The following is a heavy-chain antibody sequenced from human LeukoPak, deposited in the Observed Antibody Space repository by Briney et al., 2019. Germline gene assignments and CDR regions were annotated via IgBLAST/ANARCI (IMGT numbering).Heavy chain of an antibody. Sequence: GGSLRLSCAASGFTFSNAWMSWVRQAPGKGLEWVGRIKSKTDGGTTDYAAPVKGRFTISRDDSKNTLYLQMNSLRAEDTAVYYCAKGGITIFGVVIPTGDYWGQGTLVTVSS. V-gene: IGHV3-15*01. D-gene: IGHD3-3*01. CDR3: AKGGITIFGVVIPTGDY. CDR1: GFTFSNAW. J-gene: IGHJ4*02. CDR2: IKSKTDGGTT.